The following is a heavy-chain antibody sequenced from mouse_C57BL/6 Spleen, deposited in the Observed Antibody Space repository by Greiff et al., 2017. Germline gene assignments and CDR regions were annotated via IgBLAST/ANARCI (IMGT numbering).Heavy chain of an antibody. CDR1: GFTFSDYG. D-gene: IGHD1-1*02. V-gene: IGHV5-17*01. J-gene: IGHJ4*01. Sequence: EVQVVESGGGLVKPGGSLKLSCAASGFTFSDYGMHWVRQAPEKGLEWVAYISSGSSTIYYADTVKGRFTISRDNAKNTLFLQMTSLRSEDTAMYYCARPEGYGKNAMDYWGQGTSVTVSS. CDR2: ISSGSSTI. CDR3: ARPEGYGKNAMDY.